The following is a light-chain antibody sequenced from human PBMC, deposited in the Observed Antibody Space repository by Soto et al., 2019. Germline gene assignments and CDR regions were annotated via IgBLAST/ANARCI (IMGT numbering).Light chain of an antibody. J-gene: IGKJ2*01. CDR2: KAS. CDR1: QTISNW. CDR3: QQDVNYPYT. V-gene: IGKV1-5*03. Sequence: DIQMTQSPSTLSAAIGDRVTITCRASQTISNWLAWYQQKPGQAPKLLMYKASTLQSGVPSRFSGSGSGTEFSLTISSLQPDDFATYFCQQDVNYPYTFGQGTKVDIK.